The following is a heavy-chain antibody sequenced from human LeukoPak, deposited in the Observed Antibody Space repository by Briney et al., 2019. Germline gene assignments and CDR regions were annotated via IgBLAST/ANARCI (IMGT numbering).Heavy chain of an antibody. J-gene: IGHJ3*01. Sequence: LGESLKISCKGSGYRFNACWIAWVRQMPGKGLEWMGIIYPDDSDTRYSPSFQGQVTISADKSVRTAYLQWSSLKASDTAMYYCARPNITSYYDSRGYDAFDVWGQGTMVTVSS. CDR3: ARPNITSYYDSRGYDAFDV. V-gene: IGHV5-51*01. CDR1: GYRFNACW. CDR2: IYPDDSDT. D-gene: IGHD3-22*01.